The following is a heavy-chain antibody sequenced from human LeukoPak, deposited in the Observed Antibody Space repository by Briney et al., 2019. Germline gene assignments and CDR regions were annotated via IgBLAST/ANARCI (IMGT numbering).Heavy chain of an antibody. V-gene: IGHV4-59*08. CDR1: GGSISSYY. CDR3: ARPTDNYGDYDAFDI. CDR2: IYHSGST. D-gene: IGHD4-17*01. Sequence: SETLSLTCTVSGGSISSYYWSWIRQPPGKGLEWIGYIYHSGSTNYNPSLKSRVTISVDTSKNQFSLKLSSVTAADTAVYYCARPTDNYGDYDAFDIWGQGTMVTVSS. J-gene: IGHJ3*02.